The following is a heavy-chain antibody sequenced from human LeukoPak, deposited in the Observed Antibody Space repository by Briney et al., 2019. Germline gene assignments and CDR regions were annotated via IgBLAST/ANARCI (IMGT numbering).Heavy chain of an antibody. CDR1: GGSIRNYY. D-gene: IGHD2/OR15-2a*01. CDR2: IYYTGIT. V-gene: IGHV4-59*01. J-gene: IGHJ4*02. Sequence: SETLSLTCTVSGGSIRNYYWSWIRQPPGKGLEWIGYIYYTGITNYNPSLKGRVTISVDTSKNQFSLKLTSVTAADTAVYYCARGFLLAQENFDYWGQGTLVTVSS. CDR3: ARGFLLAQENFDY.